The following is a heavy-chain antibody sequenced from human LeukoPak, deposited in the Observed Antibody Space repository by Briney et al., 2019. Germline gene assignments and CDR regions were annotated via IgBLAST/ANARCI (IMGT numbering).Heavy chain of an antibody. J-gene: IGHJ4*02. CDR3: ARGRRVAAAYDY. Sequence: TPSETLSLTCAAYGGSFSGYYWSWIRQPPGKGLEWIGEINHSGSTNYNPSLKSRVTISVDTSKNQFSLKLSSVTAADTAVYYCARGRRVAAAYDYWGQGTLVTVSS. CDR1: GGSFSGYY. D-gene: IGHD6-13*01. V-gene: IGHV4-34*01. CDR2: INHSGST.